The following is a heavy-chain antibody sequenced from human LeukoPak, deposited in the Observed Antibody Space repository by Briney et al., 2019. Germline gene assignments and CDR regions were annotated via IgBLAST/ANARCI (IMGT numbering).Heavy chain of an antibody. CDR3: ARGRGPEYGTRGY. V-gene: IGHV1-8*01. CDR2: MNPNRSDT. Sequence: ASVKVSCKASGYTFISYDIIWVRQATGQGLEWMGWMNPNRSDTGYAQKFQGRITMTTDISISTVYMELSSLTFEDTAVYYCARGRGPEYGTRGYWGQGTLVTVSS. D-gene: IGHD2/OR15-2a*01. CDR1: GYTFISYD. J-gene: IGHJ4*02.